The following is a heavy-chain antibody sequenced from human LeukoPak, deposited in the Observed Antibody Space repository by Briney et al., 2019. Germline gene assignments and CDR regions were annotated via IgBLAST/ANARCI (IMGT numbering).Heavy chain of an antibody. Sequence: PSETLSLTCNVSGGSISGSYWSWIRQSAGKGLEWIGRIHSSGSTNYNPSLKSRVTVAVDTSKNQFSLKLSSVTAADTAVYYCARQFRGGYLDYWGQGTLVTVSS. CDR2: IHSSGST. J-gene: IGHJ4*02. D-gene: IGHD2-15*01. CDR1: GGSISGSY. CDR3: ARQFRGGYLDY. V-gene: IGHV4-4*07.